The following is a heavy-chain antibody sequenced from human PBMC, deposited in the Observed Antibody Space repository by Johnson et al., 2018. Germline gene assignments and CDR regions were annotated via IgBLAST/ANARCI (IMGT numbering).Heavy chain of an antibody. D-gene: IGHD2-21*02. CDR1: GFIFSSYG. CDR3: ARDVTATGDAFDI. CDR2: IWSDVSTK. V-gene: IGHV3-33*01. J-gene: IGHJ3*02. Sequence: QVQLVESGGGVVQPGRSLRLSCAASGFIFSSYGMPWVRQAPGKGLEWVAVIWSDVSTKYYADSVKGRFTISRDSSKNTLYLQMNSLRAEDTAVYYCARDVTATGDAFDIWGQVTMVTVSS.